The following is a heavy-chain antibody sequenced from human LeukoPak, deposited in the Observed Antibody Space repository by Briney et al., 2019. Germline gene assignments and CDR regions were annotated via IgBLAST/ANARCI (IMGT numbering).Heavy chain of an antibody. CDR2: ISYDGSAK. CDR3: AKERPGADNSGYDSTALDY. V-gene: IGHV3-30*04. Sequence: AGGSLGLSCAASGFTYSSFAMHWVRQAPGKGLEWVAIISYDGSAKYYADSVKGRFTISRDNSKNTLYLQMNSLRAEDTAVYYCAKERPGADNSGYDSTALDYWGQGTLVTVSS. D-gene: IGHD5-12*01. CDR1: GFTYSSFA. J-gene: IGHJ4*02.